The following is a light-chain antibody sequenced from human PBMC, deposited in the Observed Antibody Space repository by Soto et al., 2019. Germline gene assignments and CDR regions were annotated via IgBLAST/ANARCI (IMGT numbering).Light chain of an antibody. Sequence: DIQMTQSPSTLSASVGERVTITCRASQSSCGWLAWYQQKPGKASKLLIYKASRLQSGVPSRFSGSGSGTEFTLTISSRQPDDFATYYCQEYNTHSRYTFGQGTKLEIK. CDR1: QSSCGW. V-gene: IGKV1-5*03. CDR3: QEYNTHSRYT. J-gene: IGKJ2*01. CDR2: KAS.